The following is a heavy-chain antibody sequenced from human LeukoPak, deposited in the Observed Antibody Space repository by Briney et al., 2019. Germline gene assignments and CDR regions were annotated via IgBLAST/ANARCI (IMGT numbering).Heavy chain of an antibody. CDR2: ISSSGSTI. J-gene: IGHJ4*02. CDR3: AKDRGGYYFDFDY. V-gene: IGHV3-48*03. Sequence: PGGSLRLSCAASGFTFSSYEMNWVRQAPGKGLEWVSYISSSGSTIYYADSVKGRFTISRDNSKNTLYLQINSLRAEDTAVYYCAKDRGGYYFDFDYWGQGTLVTVSS. D-gene: IGHD3-22*01. CDR1: GFTFSSYE.